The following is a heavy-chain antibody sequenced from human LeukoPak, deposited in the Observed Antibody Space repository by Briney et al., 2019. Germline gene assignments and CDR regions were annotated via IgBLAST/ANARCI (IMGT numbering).Heavy chain of an antibody. V-gene: IGHV4-34*01. J-gene: IGHJ4*02. CDR1: GGSFSGYY. D-gene: IGHD3-10*01. CDR2: INHSGST. CDR3: PTELATAIDY. Sequence: SETLSLTYAVYGGSFSGYYWSWIRQPPGKGLEWIGEINHSGSTNYNPSLKSRVTISVDTSKNQFSLKLSAVTAADTAVYYCPTELATAIDYWGQGTLVTVSS.